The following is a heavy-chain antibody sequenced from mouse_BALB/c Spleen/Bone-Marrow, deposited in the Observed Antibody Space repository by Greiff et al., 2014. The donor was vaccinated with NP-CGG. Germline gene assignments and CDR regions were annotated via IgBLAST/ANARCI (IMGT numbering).Heavy chain of an antibody. Sequence: EVKLMESGGGLAQPGGSRKLSCAASGFTFSSFGMHWVRQAPEKGLEWVAYISSGSSTIYYADTVKGRFTISRDNPKNTLFLQMTSLRSEDTAMYYCARDDYDYAMDYWGQGTSVTVSS. CDR1: GFTFSSFG. V-gene: IGHV5-17*02. CDR2: ISSGSSTI. J-gene: IGHJ4*01. CDR3: ARDDYDYAMDY. D-gene: IGHD2-4*01.